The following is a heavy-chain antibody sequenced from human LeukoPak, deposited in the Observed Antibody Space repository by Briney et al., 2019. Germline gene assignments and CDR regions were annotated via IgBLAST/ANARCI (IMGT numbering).Heavy chain of an antibody. J-gene: IGHJ3*02. CDR3: AAGGRFLEWLSPFDI. V-gene: IGHV4-34*01. Sequence: SETLSLTCAVYGGSFSGYYWSWVRQPPGKGLEWIGEINHSGSTNYNPSLKSRVTISVDTSKNQFSLKLSSVTAADTAVYYCAAGGRFLEWLSPFDIWGQGTMVTVSS. CDR1: GGSFSGYY. CDR2: INHSGST. D-gene: IGHD3-3*01.